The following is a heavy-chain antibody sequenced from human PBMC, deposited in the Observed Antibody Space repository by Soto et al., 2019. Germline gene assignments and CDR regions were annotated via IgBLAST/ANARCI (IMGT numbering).Heavy chain of an antibody. D-gene: IGHD1-7*01. CDR3: VTTRAGTTFFPH. Sequence: GESLKISWEGSGYTFNSFWIGWVRQMPGEGLEWMGLMFPWTSDTRSSPSFQGHVIISVDRSTGTGYLQWNSLKASDTAMYYCVTTRAGTTFFPHWGQGTPVTVSS. V-gene: IGHV5-51*01. CDR1: GYTFNSFW. CDR2: MFPWTSDT. J-gene: IGHJ4*02.